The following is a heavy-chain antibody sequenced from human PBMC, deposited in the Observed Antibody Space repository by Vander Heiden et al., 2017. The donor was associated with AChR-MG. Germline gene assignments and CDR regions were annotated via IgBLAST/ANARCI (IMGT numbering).Heavy chain of an antibody. CDR3: ASDIVVVPAAVNYYYYMDV. J-gene: IGHJ6*03. Sequence: EVQLVESGGGLVKPGGSLRLPCAASGFTFSSYSMDWVRQVPGKGLEWVASISSSSSYIYYADSVKGRFTISRDNAKNSLYLQMNSLRAEDTAVYYCASDIVVVPAAVNYYYYMDVWCKGTTVTVSS. CDR2: ISSSSSYI. V-gene: IGHV3-21*01. D-gene: IGHD2-2*01. CDR1: GFTFSSYS.